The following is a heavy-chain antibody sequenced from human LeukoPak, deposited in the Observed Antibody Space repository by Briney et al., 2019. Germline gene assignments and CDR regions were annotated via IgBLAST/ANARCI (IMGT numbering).Heavy chain of an antibody. CDR1: GYSINSGYY. J-gene: IGHJ4*02. Sequence: SETLSLTCTVSGYSINSGYYWGWIRQPPGKGLEWIGNIYHSGSTYYNPSLKSRVTISVDTSKNQFSLKLSSVTAADTAVYYCARTYVWGSYPDYFDYWGQGTLVTVSS. D-gene: IGHD3-16*02. CDR2: IYHSGST. CDR3: ARTYVWGSYPDYFDY. V-gene: IGHV4-38-2*02.